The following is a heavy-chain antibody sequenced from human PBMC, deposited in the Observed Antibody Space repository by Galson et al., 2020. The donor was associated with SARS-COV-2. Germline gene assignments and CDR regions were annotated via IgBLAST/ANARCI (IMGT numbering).Heavy chain of an antibody. CDR1: GGSISSGDYY. V-gene: IGHV4-30-4*01. J-gene: IGHJ6*02. Sequence: ETSETLSLTCTVSGGSISSGDYYWSWIRQPPGKGLEWIGYIYYSGSTYYNPSLKSRVTISVDTSKNQFSLKLSSVTAADTAVYYCARDLLTIFGGEYYGMDVWGQGTMVTVSS. CDR2: IYYSGST. D-gene: IGHD3-3*01. CDR3: ARDLLTIFGGEYYGMDV.